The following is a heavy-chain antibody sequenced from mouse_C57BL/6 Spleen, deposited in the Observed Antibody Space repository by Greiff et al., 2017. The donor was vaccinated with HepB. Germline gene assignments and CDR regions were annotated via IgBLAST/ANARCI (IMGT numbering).Heavy chain of an antibody. CDR3: ARHAWIYYDYEIPFAY. J-gene: IGHJ3*01. CDR1: GFTFSDYY. Sequence: DVKLVESGGGLVQPGGSLKLSCAASGFTFSDYYMYWVRQTPEKRLEWVAYISNGGGSTYYPDTVKGRFTISRDNAKNTLYLQRSRLKSEDTAMYYCARHAWIYYDYEIPFAYWGQGTLVTVSA. CDR2: ISNGGGST. D-gene: IGHD2-4*01. V-gene: IGHV5-12*01.